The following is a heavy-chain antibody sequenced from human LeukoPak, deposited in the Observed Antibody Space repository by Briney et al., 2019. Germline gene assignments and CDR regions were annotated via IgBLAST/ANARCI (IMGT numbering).Heavy chain of an antibody. CDR3: ARSVANWFDP. J-gene: IGHJ5*02. V-gene: IGHV4-59*01. Sequence: SETLSLTCTVSGGSISSYYWSWIRQPPGKGLEWIGYISSSGSTNYNPSLKSRVTISVDTSKSQFSLKLTSVTAADTAVYYCARSVANWFDPWGQGTLVTVSS. CDR2: ISSSGST. CDR1: GGSISSYY.